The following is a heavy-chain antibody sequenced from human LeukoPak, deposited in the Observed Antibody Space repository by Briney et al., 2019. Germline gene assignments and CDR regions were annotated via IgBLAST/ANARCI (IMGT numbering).Heavy chain of an antibody. V-gene: IGHV3-30*02. CDR1: GFTFSSYG. Sequence: GGSLRLSCAASGFTFSSYGMHWVRQAPGKGLEGVAFIRYDGSNKYYAASVKGRFTISRDNSKNTLYLQMNSLRAEDTAVYYCAIRRRYDIWAGYYKDYWGQGTLVTVSS. J-gene: IGHJ4*02. CDR3: AIRRRYDIWAGYYKDY. D-gene: IGHD3-9*01. CDR2: IRYDGSNK.